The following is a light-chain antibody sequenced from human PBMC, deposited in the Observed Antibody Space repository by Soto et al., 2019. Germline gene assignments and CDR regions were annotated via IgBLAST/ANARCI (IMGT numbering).Light chain of an antibody. CDR2: EVH. Sequence: QSVLTQPASVSGSLGQSITISCTGTSSDVGGYNYVSWYQQHPGKVPKLMIYEVHNRPSGVSNRFSGSKSANTASLTISGLQADDEADYYCSSFTSSSTQVFGGGTKVTVL. V-gene: IGLV2-14*01. CDR3: SSFTSSSTQV. J-gene: IGLJ3*02. CDR1: SSDVGGYNY.